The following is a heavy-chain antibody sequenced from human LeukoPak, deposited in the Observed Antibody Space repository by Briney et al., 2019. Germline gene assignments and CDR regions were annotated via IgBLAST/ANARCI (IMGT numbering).Heavy chain of an antibody. CDR2: INAGNGNT. V-gene: IGHV1-3*01. J-gene: IGHJ4*02. CDR1: GYTFTSYA. Sequence: ASAKVSCKASGYTFTSYAMHWVRQAPGQRLEWMGWINAGNGNTKYSQKFQGRVTITRDTSASTAYMELSSLRSEDTAVYYCAHLSSGWYAGYWGQGTLVTVSS. CDR3: AHLSSGWYAGY. D-gene: IGHD6-19*01.